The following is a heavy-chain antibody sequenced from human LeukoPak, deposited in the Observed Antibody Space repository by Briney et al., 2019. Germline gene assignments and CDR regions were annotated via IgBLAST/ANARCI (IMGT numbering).Heavy chain of an antibody. D-gene: IGHD5-12*01. J-gene: IGHJ3*02. CDR1: GFTFSSYA. Sequence: GGSLRFSCAASGFTFSSYAMHWVRQAPGKGLEWVAVISYDGSNKYYADSVKGRFTISRDNSKNTLYLQMNSLRAEDTAVYYCARERLGLGWLNSDAFDIWGQGTMVTVSS. CDR2: ISYDGSNK. V-gene: IGHV3-30*01. CDR3: ARERLGLGWLNSDAFDI.